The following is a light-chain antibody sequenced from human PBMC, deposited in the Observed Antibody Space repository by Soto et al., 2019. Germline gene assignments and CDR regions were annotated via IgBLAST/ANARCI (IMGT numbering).Light chain of an antibody. CDR3: QQYYDTPWT. J-gene: IGKJ1*01. CDR1: QSVFYSSNNKNY. Sequence: DIVMTQSPDSLAVSLGERATINCKSSQSVFYSSNNKNYLTWYQQKPGQPPKLLIYWASTRESGVPDRFSGSGSGTDFPLTISRLRAEDVAVYYCQQYYDTPWTCGQGTKVEIK. V-gene: IGKV4-1*01. CDR2: WAS.